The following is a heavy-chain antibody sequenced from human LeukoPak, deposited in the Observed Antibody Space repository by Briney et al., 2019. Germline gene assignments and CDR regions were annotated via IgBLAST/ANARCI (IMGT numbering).Heavy chain of an antibody. CDR1: GFTFSSYW. Sequence: HPGGSLRLSCAASGFTFSSYWMSWVRQAPGKGLEWVANIKQDGSEKYYVDSVKGRFTISRDNAKNSLYLQMNSLRAEDTAVYYCASRPVDTTMIYYFDYWGPGTLVTVSS. D-gene: IGHD5-18*01. V-gene: IGHV3-7*03. CDR3: ASRPVDTTMIYYFDY. CDR2: IKQDGSEK. J-gene: IGHJ4*02.